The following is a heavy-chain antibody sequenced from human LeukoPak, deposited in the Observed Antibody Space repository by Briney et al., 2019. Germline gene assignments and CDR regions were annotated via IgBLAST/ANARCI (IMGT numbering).Heavy chain of an antibody. CDR1: GYTFTSYG. CDR3: ASLRDSSASAGAFDY. V-gene: IGHV1-18*01. J-gene: IGHJ4*02. Sequence: GASVKVSCKASGYTFTSYGISWVRQAPGQGLEWMGWISAYNGNTNYAQKLQGRVTMTTDTSTSTAYMELRSLRSDDTAVYYCASLRDSSASAGAFDYWGQGTLVTVSS. CDR2: ISAYNGNT. D-gene: IGHD2-21*02.